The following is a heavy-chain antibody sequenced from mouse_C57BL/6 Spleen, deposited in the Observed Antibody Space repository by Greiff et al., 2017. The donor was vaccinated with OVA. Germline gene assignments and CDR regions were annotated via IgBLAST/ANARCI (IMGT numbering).Heavy chain of an antibody. CDR2: IDPNSGGT. CDR3: ARGDGSSPYYYAMDY. Sequence: KQSCKASGYTFTSYWMHWVKQRPGRGLEWIGRIDPNSGGTKYNEKFKSKATLTVDKPSSTAYMQLSSLTSEDSAVYYCARGDGSSPYYYAMDYWGQGTSVTVSS. J-gene: IGHJ4*01. D-gene: IGHD1-1*01. CDR1: GYTFTSYW. V-gene: IGHV1-72*01.